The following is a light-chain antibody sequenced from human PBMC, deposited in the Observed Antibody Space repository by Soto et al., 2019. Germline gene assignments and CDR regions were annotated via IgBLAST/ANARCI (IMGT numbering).Light chain of an antibody. CDR2: DVS. V-gene: IGLV2-14*01. CDR1: SSDVGGYNS. J-gene: IGLJ3*02. CDR3: SSYTSGTTLLV. Sequence: QSALTQPASVSASPGQSITISCTATSSDVGGYNSLSWYQQHTGTAPKLMIYDVSDRPSGVSNRFSGSKSGNTASLTISGPQVEAEDESYCSSYTSGTTLLVFGGGTKLTVL.